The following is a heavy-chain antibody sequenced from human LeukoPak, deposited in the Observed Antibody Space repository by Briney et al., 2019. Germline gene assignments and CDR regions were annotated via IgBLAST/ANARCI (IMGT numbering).Heavy chain of an antibody. CDR1: GFTFSSFW. J-gene: IGHJ4*02. CDR3: VRAIGSNTL. V-gene: IGHV3-7*01. CDR2: IKQDGFDK. D-gene: IGHD4-23*01. Sequence: GGSLRLPCAASGFTFSSFWMSWVRQAPGKGLEWVANIKQDGFDKYYVGSVKGRFTISRDNAKNSLYLQMNSLRAEDTAVYFCVRAIGSNTLWGQGTLVTVSS.